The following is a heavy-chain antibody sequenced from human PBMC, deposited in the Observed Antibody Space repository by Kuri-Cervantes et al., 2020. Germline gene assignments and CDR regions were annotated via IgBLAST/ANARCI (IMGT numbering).Heavy chain of an antibody. CDR3: ASWAGVVSNWYGPFDF. D-gene: IGHD6-13*01. CDR1: GFTFSSYA. V-gene: IGHV3-30-3*01. J-gene: IGHJ4*02. Sequence: GGSLRLSCAASGFTFSSYAMHWVRQAPGKGLEWVAVISYDGGNKYYADSVKGRFTISRDNSKNTLYLQMKSLRAEDTGLYYCASWAGVVSNWYGPFDFWGQGTLVTVSS. CDR2: ISYDGGNK.